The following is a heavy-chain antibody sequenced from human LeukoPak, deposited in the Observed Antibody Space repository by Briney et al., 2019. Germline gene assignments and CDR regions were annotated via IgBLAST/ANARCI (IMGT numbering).Heavy chain of an antibody. J-gene: IGHJ5*02. Sequence: SETLSLTWTVPGGSISSYYWSWIRQPPGKGLEWIGYIYYSGSTNYNPSLKSRVTISVDTSKNQFSLKLSSVTAADTAVYYCARALLRPWFDPWGQGTLVTVSS. CDR3: ARALLRPWFDP. CDR1: GGSISSYY. V-gene: IGHV4-59*01. CDR2: IYYSGST. D-gene: IGHD4-17*01.